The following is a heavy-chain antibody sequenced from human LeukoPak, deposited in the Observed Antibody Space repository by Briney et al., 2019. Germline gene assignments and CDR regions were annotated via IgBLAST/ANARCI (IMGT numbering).Heavy chain of an antibody. D-gene: IGHD5-18*01. CDR3: AKAWRGYSYGYDYFDY. V-gene: IGHV3-30*18. Sequence: GGSLRLSCAASGFSFSRFCMTWVRQAPGKGLEWVAVISYDGSNKYYADSVKGRFTISRDNSKNTLYLQMNSLRAEDTAVYYCAKAWRGYSYGYDYFDYWGQGTLVTVSS. CDR1: GFSFSRFC. J-gene: IGHJ4*02. CDR2: ISYDGSNK.